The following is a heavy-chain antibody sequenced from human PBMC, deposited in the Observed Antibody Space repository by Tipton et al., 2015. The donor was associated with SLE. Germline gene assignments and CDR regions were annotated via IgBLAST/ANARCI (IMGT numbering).Heavy chain of an antibody. CDR2: IYSSGST. CDR3: ARDKYCTGGSCFDWYFDV. J-gene: IGHJ2*01. V-gene: IGHV4-4*08. Sequence: TLSLTCTVSGGSINNYYWSWIRQPPGKGLEWIGYIYSSGSTNYNPSLKSRVTISVDTSENQFSLKLSSVSAADTAAYYCARDKYCTGGSCFDWYFDVWGRGTLVTVSS. D-gene: IGHD2-15*01. CDR1: GGSINNYY.